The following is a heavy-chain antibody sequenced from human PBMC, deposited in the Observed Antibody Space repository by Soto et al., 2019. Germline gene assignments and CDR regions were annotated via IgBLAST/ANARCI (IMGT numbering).Heavy chain of an antibody. D-gene: IGHD4-4*01. CDR2: IYYSGST. CDR3: VSLAALTTDYYGRDV. CDR1: GGSISSSSYY. J-gene: IGHJ6*02. V-gene: IGHV4-39*01. Sequence: QLQLQESGPGLVKPSETLSLTCTVSGGSISSSSYYWGWIRQPPGKGLEWIGSIYYSGSTYYNPSLKSRVTISVDTSKNQFSLKLSSVTAADTAVYYSVSLAALTTDYYGRDVWGQGTTVTVSS.